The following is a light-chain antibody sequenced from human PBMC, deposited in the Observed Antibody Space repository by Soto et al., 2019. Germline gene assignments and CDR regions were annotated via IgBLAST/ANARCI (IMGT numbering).Light chain of an antibody. J-gene: IGLJ1*01. Sequence: QSALTQPASVSGSPGQSITISCTGTSSDVGGYNYVSWYQQHPGKAPKLMIYDVTNRPSRVTYRFSGSKSGNTASLTISGLQAEDEADYYCCSYTRSSTYVFGTGTKLTVL. V-gene: IGLV2-14*01. CDR1: SSDVGGYNY. CDR2: DVT. CDR3: CSYTRSSTYV.